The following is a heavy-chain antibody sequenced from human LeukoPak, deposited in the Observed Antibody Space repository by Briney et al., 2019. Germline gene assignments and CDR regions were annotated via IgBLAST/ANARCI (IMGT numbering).Heavy chain of an antibody. Sequence: GRSLRLSCAASGFTFSSYAMHWVRQAPGKGLEWVAVISYDGSNKYYADSVKGRFTISRDNSKNTLYLQMNSLRAEDTAVYYCAKVPPYSSAFDYWGQGTLVTVSS. CDR1: GFTFSSYA. CDR2: ISYDGSNK. V-gene: IGHV3-30*04. J-gene: IGHJ4*02. CDR3: AKVPPYSSAFDY. D-gene: IGHD5-18*01.